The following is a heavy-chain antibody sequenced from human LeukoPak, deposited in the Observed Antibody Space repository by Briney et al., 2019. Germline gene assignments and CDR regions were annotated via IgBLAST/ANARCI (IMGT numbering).Heavy chain of an antibody. CDR3: ARDSGDGYVD. CDR1: GFTFSSYS. V-gene: IGHV3-21*01. J-gene: IGHJ4*02. Sequence: GGSLRLSCAASGFTFSSYSMNWVRQAPGKGLEWVSSISSSSSYIYYADSAKGRFTISRDNAKNSLYLQMNSLRAEDTAVYYCARDSGDGYVDWGQGTLVTVSS. CDR2: ISSSSSYI. D-gene: IGHD5-24*01.